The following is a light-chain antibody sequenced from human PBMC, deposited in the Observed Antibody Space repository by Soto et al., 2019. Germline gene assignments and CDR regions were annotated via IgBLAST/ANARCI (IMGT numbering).Light chain of an antibody. V-gene: IGKV3-20*01. CDR2: GAS. Sequence: ENVLTQSPGTLSLSPGERATLSCRASQTVSSTYLAWYQQKPGQAPRLLIYGASSRATGIPDRFSGTVSGTDFTLTISRLEPEDLAVYYCQQYGSSPITFGQGTRLEIK. CDR1: QTVSSTY. J-gene: IGKJ5*01. CDR3: QQYGSSPIT.